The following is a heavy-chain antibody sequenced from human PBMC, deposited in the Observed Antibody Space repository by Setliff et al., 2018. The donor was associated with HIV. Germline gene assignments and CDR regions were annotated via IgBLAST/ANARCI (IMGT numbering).Heavy chain of an antibody. CDR2: IYYNGNT. D-gene: IGHD6-19*01. CDR3: ASHIAVGPLGYFDY. CDR1: GGSITGYF. V-gene: IGHV4-59*12. J-gene: IGHJ4*02. Sequence: SETLSLTCTVSGGSITGYFWNWIRQSPGKGLEWIGYIYYNGNTNYNPTLNSRGTISVDTSKNQVSLKLTSVTAADTAVYYCASHIAVGPLGYFDYWGQGTPVTVSS.